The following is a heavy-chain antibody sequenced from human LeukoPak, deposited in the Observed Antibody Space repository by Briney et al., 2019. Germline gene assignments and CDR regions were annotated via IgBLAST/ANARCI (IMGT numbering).Heavy chain of an antibody. Sequence: PGGSLRLSCAASGFTFSSYAMSWVRQAPGKGLEWVSGISGSGGSTYYADSVKGRFTISRDKSKNTLYLRMNSLRAEDTAVYYCARDFWATTVTFLFEYWGQGTLVTVSS. J-gene: IGHJ4*02. CDR2: ISGSGGST. CDR3: ARDFWATTVTFLFEY. CDR1: GFTFSSYA. V-gene: IGHV3-23*01. D-gene: IGHD4-11*01.